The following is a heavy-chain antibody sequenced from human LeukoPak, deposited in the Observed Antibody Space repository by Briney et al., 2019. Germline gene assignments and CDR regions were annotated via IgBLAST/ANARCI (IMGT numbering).Heavy chain of an antibody. CDR2: IIPIFGTA. J-gene: IGHJ4*02. V-gene: IGHV1-69*06. Sequence: ASVKVSCKASGGTFSSYAISWVRQAPGQGLEWMGGIIPIFGTANYAQKFQGRVTITADKSTSTACMELSSLRSEDTAVYYCARSGYYSSGWVSLDWGQGTLVTVSS. CDR1: GGTFSSYA. CDR3: ARSGYYSSGWVSLD. D-gene: IGHD6-19*01.